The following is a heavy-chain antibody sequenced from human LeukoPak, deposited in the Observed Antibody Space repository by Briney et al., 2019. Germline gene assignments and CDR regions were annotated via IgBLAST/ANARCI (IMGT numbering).Heavy chain of an antibody. V-gene: IGHV4-34*01. CDR1: GGSFSGYY. D-gene: IGHD3-3*01. Sequence: SETLSLTCAVYGGSFSGYYWSWIRQPPGKGLEWIGEINHSGSTNYNPSLKSRVTISVDTSKNQFSLKLSSVAAADTAVYYCARESGPPAFDIWGQGTMVTVSS. J-gene: IGHJ3*02. CDR2: INHSGST. CDR3: ARESGPPAFDI.